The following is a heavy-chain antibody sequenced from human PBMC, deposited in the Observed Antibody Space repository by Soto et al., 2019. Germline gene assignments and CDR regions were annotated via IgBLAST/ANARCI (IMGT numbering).Heavy chain of an antibody. D-gene: IGHD3-22*01. CDR2: ISWNSGSI. Sequence: GGSLRLSCAASGFTFDDYAMHWVRQAPGKGLEWVSGISWNSGSIGYADSVKGRFTISRDNAKNSLYLQMNSLRAEDTALYYCAKGDYYDSSGYLPLDYWGQGTLVTVPQ. J-gene: IGHJ4*02. V-gene: IGHV3-9*01. CDR3: AKGDYYDSSGYLPLDY. CDR1: GFTFDDYA.